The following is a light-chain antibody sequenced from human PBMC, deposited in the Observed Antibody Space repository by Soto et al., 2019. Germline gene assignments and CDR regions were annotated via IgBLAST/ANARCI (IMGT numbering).Light chain of an antibody. Sequence: AIQMAQSPSSLSASVGDRVTITCRARQGIRNDLGWYQQKPGKASKLLIYAASSLQSGVPSRFSRNGPGTDFTLSIRCIQPEDFPTYYSQQLNSYPGFGQGTRLEIK. CDR1: QGIRND. CDR2: AAS. CDR3: QQLNSYPG. J-gene: IGKJ5*01. V-gene: IGKV1-6*01.